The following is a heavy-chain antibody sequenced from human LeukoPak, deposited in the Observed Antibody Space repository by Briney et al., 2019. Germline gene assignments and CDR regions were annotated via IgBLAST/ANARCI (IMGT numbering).Heavy chain of an antibody. D-gene: IGHD4-17*01. J-gene: IGHJ4*02. CDR2: MNPNSGNT. CDR1: GYTFTSYD. Sequence: GASVKVSCKTSGYTFTSYDINWVRQATGQGLEWMGWMNPNSGNTGYAQKFQGRVTMTRDTSISTAYMELTSLRSEDTAVYYCARDLDGDYDCDYWGQGTLVTLSS. CDR3: ARDLDGDYDCDY. V-gene: IGHV1-8*01.